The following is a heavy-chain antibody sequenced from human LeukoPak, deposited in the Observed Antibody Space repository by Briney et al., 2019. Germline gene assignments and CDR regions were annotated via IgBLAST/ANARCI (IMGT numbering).Heavy chain of an antibody. Sequence: PSETLPLTCAVYGGSFSGYYWSWIRQPPGKGLEWIGEINHSGSTNYNPSLKSRVTISVDTSKNQFSLKLSSVTAADTAVYYCASLLAFDYWGQGTLVTVSS. CDR1: GGSFSGYY. CDR3: ASLLAFDY. CDR2: INHSGST. J-gene: IGHJ4*02. V-gene: IGHV4-34*01.